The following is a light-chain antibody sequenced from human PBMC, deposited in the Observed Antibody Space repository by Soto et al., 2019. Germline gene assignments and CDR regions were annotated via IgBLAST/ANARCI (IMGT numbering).Light chain of an antibody. Sequence: QSALTQPPSASGTPGQRVTISCSGSSSNIGSNTVNWYQQLPGTAPKLLIYSNNQRPSGVPDRFSGSKSSNTASLTVSGLQAEDEADYYCSSYAGSNNFVFGTGTKVTVL. V-gene: IGLV1-44*01. J-gene: IGLJ1*01. CDR2: SNN. CDR3: SSYAGSNNFV. CDR1: SSNIGSNT.